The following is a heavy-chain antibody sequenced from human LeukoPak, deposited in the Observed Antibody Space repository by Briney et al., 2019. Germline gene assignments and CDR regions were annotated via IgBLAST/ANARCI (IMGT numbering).Heavy chain of an antibody. CDR3: ARGLGITMIVVALDY. D-gene: IGHD3-22*01. J-gene: IGHJ4*02. Sequence: GGSLRLSCAASGFTFSSYAMHWVRQAPGKGLEWVAVIWYDGSNKYYADSVKGRFTISRDNSKNTLYLQMNSLRAEDTAVYYCARGLGITMIVVALDYWGQGTLVTVSS. V-gene: IGHV3-33*08. CDR2: IWYDGSNK. CDR1: GFTFSSYA.